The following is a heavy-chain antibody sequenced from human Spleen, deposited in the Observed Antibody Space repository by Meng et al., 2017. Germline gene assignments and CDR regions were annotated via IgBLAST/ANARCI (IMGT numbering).Heavy chain of an antibody. CDR2: INHSGST. V-gene: IGHV4-34*01. CDR1: GGSFSDYY. D-gene: IGHD6-13*01. Sequence: SETLSLTCVVSGGSFSDYYWSWIRQPPGKGLEWIGEINHSGSTNYNPSLESRTTISVDTSQNNLSLKLSSVTAADSAVYYCAREGGIAAAGSSEPDYWGQGTLVTVSS. CDR3: AREGGIAAAGSSEPDY. J-gene: IGHJ4*02.